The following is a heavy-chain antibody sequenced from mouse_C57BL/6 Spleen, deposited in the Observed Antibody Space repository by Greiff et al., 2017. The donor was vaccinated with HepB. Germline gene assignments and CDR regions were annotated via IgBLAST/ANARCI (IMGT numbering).Heavy chain of an antibody. D-gene: IGHD2-3*01. CDR3: ARESDGYPAWFAY. CDR2: IDPSDSET. CDR1: GYTFTSYW. J-gene: IGHJ3*01. V-gene: IGHV1-52*01. Sequence: QVQLQQPGAELVRPGSSVKLTCKASGYTFTSYWMHWVKQRPIQGLEWIGNIDPSDSETHYNQKFKDKATLTVDKSSSTAYMQLSSLTSEDSAVYYCARESDGYPAWFAYWGQGTLVTVSA.